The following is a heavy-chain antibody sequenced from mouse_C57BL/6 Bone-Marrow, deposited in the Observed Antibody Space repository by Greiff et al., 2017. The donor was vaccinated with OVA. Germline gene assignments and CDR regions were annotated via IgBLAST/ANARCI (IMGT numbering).Heavy chain of an antibody. CDR2: IRSKSSNYAT. CDR1: GFTFNTYA. J-gene: IGHJ1*03. Sequence: EVQGVESGGGLVQPKGSLKLSCAASGFTFNTYAMHWVRQAPGTGLEWVARIRSKSSNYATYYADSVKDRFTISRDDSQSMLYLQMNNLKTEDTAMYYCVREQEPYGSSWDWYFDVWGTGTTVTVSS. CDR3: VREQEPYGSSWDWYFDV. D-gene: IGHD1-1*01. V-gene: IGHV10-3*01.